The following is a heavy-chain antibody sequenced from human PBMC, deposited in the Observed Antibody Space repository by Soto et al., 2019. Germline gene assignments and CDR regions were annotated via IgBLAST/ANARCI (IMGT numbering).Heavy chain of an antibody. Sequence: GGSLRLSCAASGFTFSSYGMHWVRQAPGKGLEWVAVIWYDGSNKYYADSVKGRFTISRDNSKNTLYLQMNSLRAEDTAVYYCARDQNYGDYVYGMDVWGQGTTVTVSS. J-gene: IGHJ6*02. CDR1: GFTFSSYG. CDR3: ARDQNYGDYVYGMDV. D-gene: IGHD4-17*01. V-gene: IGHV3-33*01. CDR2: IWYDGSNK.